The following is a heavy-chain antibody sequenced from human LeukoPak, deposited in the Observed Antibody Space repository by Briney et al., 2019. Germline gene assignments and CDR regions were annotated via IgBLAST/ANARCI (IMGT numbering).Heavy chain of an antibody. CDR1: GFTFSSYE. CDR3: ARDADSWSGSYYFDY. Sequence: GGSLRLSCAASGFTFSSYEMNWVRQAPGKGLEWVSYISSSGSTIYYADSVKGRFTISRDNAKNSLYLQMNSLRAEDTAVYYCARDADSWSGSYYFDYWGQGTLVTVSS. J-gene: IGHJ4*02. D-gene: IGHD3-3*01. CDR2: ISSSGSTI. V-gene: IGHV3-48*03.